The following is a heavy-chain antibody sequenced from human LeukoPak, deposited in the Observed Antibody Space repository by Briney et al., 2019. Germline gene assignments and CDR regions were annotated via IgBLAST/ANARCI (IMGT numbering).Heavy chain of an antibody. J-gene: IGHJ4*02. Sequence: GRSLRLSCAASGFTFSSYAMHWVRQAPGKGLEWVAIISNDGSTKYYADSVKGRFTLSRDNSKFTVYLQMNSLRAEDTAVYYCARDLGLGRGWYGGDYWGQGTLVTVSS. CDR2: ISNDGSTK. CDR3: ARDLGLGRGWYGGDY. V-gene: IGHV3-30-3*01. CDR1: GFTFSSYA. D-gene: IGHD6-19*01.